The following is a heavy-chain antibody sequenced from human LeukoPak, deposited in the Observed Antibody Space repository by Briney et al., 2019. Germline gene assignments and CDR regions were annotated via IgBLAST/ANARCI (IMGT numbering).Heavy chain of an antibody. CDR3: ARSDHNSWNAFDI. J-gene: IGHJ3*02. V-gene: IGHV1-18*01. CDR2: ISAYNGNT. CDR1: GYTFTSYG. Sequence: ASVMVSCKTSGYTFTSYGISWVRQAPGQGLEWMGWISAYNGNTNYAQKVQGRVTMTTDTSTSTAYMELRSLTSEDTAVYYCARSDHNSWNAFDIWGQGTMVTVSS. D-gene: IGHD1-26*01.